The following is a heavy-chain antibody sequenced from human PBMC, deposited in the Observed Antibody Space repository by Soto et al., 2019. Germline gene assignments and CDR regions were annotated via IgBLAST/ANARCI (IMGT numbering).Heavy chain of an antibody. V-gene: IGHV4-4*02. CDR2: IQNTGNS. J-gene: IGHJ4*02. CDR3: AGGAYYGQGFCYRCVFDY. D-gene: IGHD3-10*01. CDR1: GASLISRNW. Sequence: QGHLQESGPGLLKPSETLSLTCAVSGASLISRNWWPWVRQPAGKGLEWSGEIQNTGNSNYNPSLGSRVTFTVNTSKNHFSLSLTSVAAADTAVYFWAGGAYYGQGFCYRCVFDYWGQGTLVTVSS.